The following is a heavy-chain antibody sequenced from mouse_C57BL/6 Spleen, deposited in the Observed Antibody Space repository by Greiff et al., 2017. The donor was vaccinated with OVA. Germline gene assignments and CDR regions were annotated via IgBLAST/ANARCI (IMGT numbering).Heavy chain of an antibody. D-gene: IGHD5-1*01. Sequence: VQLQQSGPELVKPGASVKMSCKASGYTFTDYNMHWVKQSHGKSLEWIGYINPNNGGTSYNQKFKGKATLTVNKSYSTAYMELRSLTSEDSAVYYCARSEEYGFDYWGQGTTLTVSS. J-gene: IGHJ2*01. V-gene: IGHV1-22*01. CDR3: ARSEEYGFDY. CDR1: GYTFTDYN. CDR2: INPNNGGT.